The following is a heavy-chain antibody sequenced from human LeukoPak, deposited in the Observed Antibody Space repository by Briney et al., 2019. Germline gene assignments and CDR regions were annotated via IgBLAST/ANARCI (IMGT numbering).Heavy chain of an antibody. Sequence: GGSLRLSCAASGFTFDDYAMHWVRQAPGKGLEWVSGISWNSGDIGYADSVKGRFTISRDNAKNSLYLQMNSLRAEDTAFYYCAEDISVELGYYFDYWGQGTLVTVSS. J-gene: IGHJ4*02. D-gene: IGHD1-26*01. V-gene: IGHV3-9*01. CDR1: GFTFDDYA. CDR2: ISWNSGDI. CDR3: AEDISVELGYYFDY.